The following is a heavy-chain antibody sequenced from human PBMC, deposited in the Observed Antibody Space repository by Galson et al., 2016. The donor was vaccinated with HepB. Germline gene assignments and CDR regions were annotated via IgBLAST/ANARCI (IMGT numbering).Heavy chain of an antibody. Sequence: SLRLSCAASGFTFSRMNWVRQAPGKGLEWVANIKQDGSQKYYVDSVKGRFTMSRDSSKNTLYLQMNSLRADDTAVYFCARDPGGGPTHGYWGQGTLVTVSS. D-gene: IGHD3-16*01. CDR1: GFTFSR. V-gene: IGHV3-7*01. CDR3: ARDPGGGPTHGY. CDR2: IKQDGSQK. J-gene: IGHJ4*02.